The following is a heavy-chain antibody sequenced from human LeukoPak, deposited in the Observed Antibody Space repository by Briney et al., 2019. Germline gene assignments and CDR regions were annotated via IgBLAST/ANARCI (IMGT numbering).Heavy chain of an antibody. D-gene: IGHD5-18*01. V-gene: IGHV4-38-2*02. CDR1: GYSISSGYY. CDR3: ARAGGYGLIDY. CDR2: IYHSGST. Sequence: SETLSLTCTVSGYSISSGYYWGWIRQPPGKGLEWIGSIYHSGSTYYNPSLKSRVTISVDTSKNQFSLKLSSVTAADTAVYYCARAGGYGLIDYWGQGTMVTVSS. J-gene: IGHJ4*02.